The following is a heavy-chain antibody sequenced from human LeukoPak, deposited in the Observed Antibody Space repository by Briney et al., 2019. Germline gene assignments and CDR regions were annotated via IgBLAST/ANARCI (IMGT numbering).Heavy chain of an antibody. CDR1: AVTISSYA. V-gene: IGHV3-23*01. CDR2: INDSGAST. D-gene: IGHD2-15*01. J-gene: IGHJ4*02. CDR3: SKVFVVVVVAADQVDY. Sequence: GGSLRLSCAASAVTISSYATSWVRQAPGKGLEWVSAINDSGASTYYADSVKGPFTISRDNSKNTLYLQMNILRAEDTALYCCSKVFVVVVVAADQVDYWGQGTLVTVSS.